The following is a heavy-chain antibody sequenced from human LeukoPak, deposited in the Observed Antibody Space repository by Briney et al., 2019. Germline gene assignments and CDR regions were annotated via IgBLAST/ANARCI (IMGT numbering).Heavy chain of an antibody. CDR3: AELGITMIGGV. CDR2: IGSSGSTI. V-gene: IGHV3-11*04. CDR1: GFAFSDYY. J-gene: IGHJ6*04. D-gene: IGHD3-10*02. Sequence: GGSLRLSCAAPGFAFSDYYMSWIRQAPGKGLEWVSYIGSSGSTIYYADSVKGRFTISRDNAKNSLYLQMDSLRAEDTAVYYCAELGITMIGGVWGKGTTVTISS.